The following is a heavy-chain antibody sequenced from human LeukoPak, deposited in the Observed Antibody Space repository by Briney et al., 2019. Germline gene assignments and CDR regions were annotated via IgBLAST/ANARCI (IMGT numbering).Heavy chain of an antibody. CDR2: ISAYNGNT. D-gene: IGHD3-3*01. V-gene: IGHV1-18*01. J-gene: IGHJ3*02. Sequence: ASVKVSCKASGYTFTSYGISWVRQAPGQGLEWMGWISAYNGNTNYAQKLQGRVTMTTDTSTSTAYMELRSLRSDDTAVYYCAFKRLDRSGYYPLWFRAFDIWGQGTMVTVSS. CDR1: GYTFTSYG. CDR3: AFKRLDRSGYYPLWFRAFDI.